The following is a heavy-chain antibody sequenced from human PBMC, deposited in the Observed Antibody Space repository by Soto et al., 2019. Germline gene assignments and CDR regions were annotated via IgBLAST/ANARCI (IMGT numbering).Heavy chain of an antibody. D-gene: IGHD2-2*01. CDR1: GGTFSSYA. J-gene: IGHJ6*02. CDR2: IIPIFGTA. V-gene: IGHV1-69*01. Sequence: QVQLVQSGAEVKKPGSSVKVSCKASGGTFSSYAISWVRQAPGQGLEWMGGIIPIFGTANYAQKFQGRVTITADESTSTAYMELSSPRSEDTAVYYCARWRGVVVPAAIRGDYYGMDVWGQGTTVTVSS. CDR3: ARWRGVVVPAAIRGDYYGMDV.